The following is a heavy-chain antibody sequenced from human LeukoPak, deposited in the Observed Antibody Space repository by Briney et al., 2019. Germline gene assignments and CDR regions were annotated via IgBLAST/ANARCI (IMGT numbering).Heavy chain of an antibody. CDR2: INSDRSEG. CDR3: ARDAGNSGYGCDL. J-gene: IGHJ5*02. D-gene: IGHD5-12*01. Sequence: PGGSLRLSCAVSGFTFSGFWMSWSRQAPGKGLEWVASINSDRSEGYYADVVKGRFTISRDNARNSLYLQMNNLRGEDTAIYYCARDAGNSGYGCDLWGQGTLVTVSS. V-gene: IGHV3-7*01. CDR1: GFTFSGFW.